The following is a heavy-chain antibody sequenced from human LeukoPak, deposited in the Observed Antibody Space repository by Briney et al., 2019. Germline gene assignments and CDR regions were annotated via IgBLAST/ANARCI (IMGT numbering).Heavy chain of an antibody. V-gene: IGHV3-30-3*01. Sequence: EGSLRLSCAASGFTFSSYAMHWVRQAPGKGLEWVAVISYDGSNKYYADSVKGRFTISRDNSKNTLYLQMNSLRAEDTAVYYCARGQSEQWLVPDYWGQGTLVTVSS. CDR3: ARGQSEQWLVPDY. CDR1: GFTFSSYA. CDR2: ISYDGSNK. J-gene: IGHJ4*02. D-gene: IGHD6-19*01.